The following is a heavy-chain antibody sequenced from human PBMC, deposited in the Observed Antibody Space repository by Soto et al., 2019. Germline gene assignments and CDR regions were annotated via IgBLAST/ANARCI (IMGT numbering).Heavy chain of an antibody. CDR1: GGSISSGGYY. V-gene: IGHV4-31*03. J-gene: IGHJ6*02. CDR2: IYYSGST. CDR3: ARAVAAAGSYYYGMDV. Sequence: QVQLQESGPGLVKPSQTLSLTCTVSGGSISSGGYYWSWIRQHPGKGLEWIGYIYYSGSTYYNPSLKSRVTRSVDTSKNQFSRKLSSVTAADTAVYYCARAVAAAGSYYYGMDVWGQGTTVTVSS. D-gene: IGHD6-13*01.